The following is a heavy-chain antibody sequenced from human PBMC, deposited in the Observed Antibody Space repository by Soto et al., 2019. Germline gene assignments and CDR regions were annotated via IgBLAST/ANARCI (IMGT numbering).Heavy chain of an antibody. CDR2: ISSTSGTI. V-gene: IGHV3-48*02. CDR1: GGSVSSESHY. Sequence: ETLSLTCTVSGGSVSSESHYWSWIRQAPGKGLECISYISSTSGTIYYADSVKGRFTIFRDNAKNSLFLQMNGLRDDDTAVYYCANQKIRFSVAGTLYGLGVWGQGTTVTVSS. CDR3: ANQKIRFSVAGTLYGLGV. J-gene: IGHJ6*02. D-gene: IGHD6-19*01.